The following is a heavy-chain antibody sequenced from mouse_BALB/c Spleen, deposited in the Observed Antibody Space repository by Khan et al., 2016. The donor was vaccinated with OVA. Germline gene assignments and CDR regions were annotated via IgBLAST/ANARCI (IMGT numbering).Heavy chain of an antibody. D-gene: IGHD1-1*01. Sequence: EVELVESGGGLVRPGGSLKLSCAASGFSFSSYSMSWVRQTPEKRLEWVATISSGGSYTYYPDSVQGRFTISRDNAKNTLYLQMSSLKSEDTAMYYCTSHRGYYGSNPYFDYWGQGTTLTVSS. V-gene: IGHV5-6-4*01. J-gene: IGHJ2*01. CDR2: ISSGGSYT. CDR1: GFSFSSYS. CDR3: TSHRGYYGSNPYFDY.